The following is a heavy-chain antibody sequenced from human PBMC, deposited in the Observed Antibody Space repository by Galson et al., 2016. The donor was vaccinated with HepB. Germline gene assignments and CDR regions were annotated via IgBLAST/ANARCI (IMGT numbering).Heavy chain of an antibody. CDR3: ARECSGGRCYDSTVYYYYGMDV. CDR2: IKQDGSEK. V-gene: IGHV3-7*01. Sequence: SLRLSCAASGFMFSRLHLSWVRQAPGKGLEWVANIKQDGSEKYYVDSVKGRFTISRDNAKNSLYQQMNSLRAEDTDVYYCARECSGGRCYDSTVYYYYGMDVWGQGTTVTVSS. J-gene: IGHJ6*02. CDR1: GFMFSRLH. D-gene: IGHD2-15*01.